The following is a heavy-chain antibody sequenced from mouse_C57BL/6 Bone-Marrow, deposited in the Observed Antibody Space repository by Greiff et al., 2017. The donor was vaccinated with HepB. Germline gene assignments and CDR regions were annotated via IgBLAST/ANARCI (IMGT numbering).Heavy chain of an antibody. D-gene: IGHD2-3*01. Sequence: EVQLQESRGGLVKPGGSLKLSCAASGFTFSDYGMHWVRQAPEKGLEWVAYISSGSSTIYYADTVKGRFTISRDNAKNTLFLQMTSLRSEDTAMYYCARPGGYYTWFAYWGQGTLVTVSA. J-gene: IGHJ3*01. CDR2: ISSGSSTI. V-gene: IGHV5-17*01. CDR1: GFTFSDYG. CDR3: ARPGGYYTWFAY.